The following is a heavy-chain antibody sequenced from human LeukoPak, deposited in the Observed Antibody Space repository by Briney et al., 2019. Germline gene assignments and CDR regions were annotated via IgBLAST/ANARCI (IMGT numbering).Heavy chain of an antibody. V-gene: IGHV3-23*01. Sequence: GGSLRLSCAASGFTFSSYAMSWVRQAPGKGLEWVSAISGSGGSTYYADSVKGRFTISRDNSKNTLYLQMNSLRSDDTAVYYCARDSSSWYEGGNWFDPWGQGTLVTVSS. J-gene: IGHJ5*02. CDR2: ISGSGGST. CDR1: GFTFSSYA. D-gene: IGHD6-13*01. CDR3: ARDSSSWYEGGNWFDP.